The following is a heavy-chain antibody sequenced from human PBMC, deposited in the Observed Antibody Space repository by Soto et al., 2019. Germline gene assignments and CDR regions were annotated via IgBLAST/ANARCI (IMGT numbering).Heavy chain of an antibody. D-gene: IGHD3-22*01. CDR3: TSYSSGYYYDAFDI. CDR2: IRSKANSYAT. CDR1: GFTFSGSA. Sequence: GGSLRLSCAASGFTFSGSAMPWVRQASGKGLEWVGRIRSKANSYATAYAASVKGRFTISRDDSKNTAYLQMNSLKTEDTAVYYCTSYSSGYYYDAFDIWGQGTMVTVSS. V-gene: IGHV3-73*01. J-gene: IGHJ3*02.